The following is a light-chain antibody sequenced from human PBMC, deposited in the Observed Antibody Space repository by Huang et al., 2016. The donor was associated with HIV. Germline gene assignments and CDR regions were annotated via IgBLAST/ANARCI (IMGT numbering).Light chain of an antibody. CDR3: QQYDDWRKT. CDR1: QSFRNT. Sequence: SASTSAAVPGNRVNSSGRGSQSFRNTVAWLQQRPGQAPSLLICSASTRATAIPARFSGSGSGTEFTLNIGSLQSEDFAVYYCQQYDDWRKTFGQGTRVDFK. V-gene: IGKV3-15*01. CDR2: SAS. J-gene: IGKJ1*01.